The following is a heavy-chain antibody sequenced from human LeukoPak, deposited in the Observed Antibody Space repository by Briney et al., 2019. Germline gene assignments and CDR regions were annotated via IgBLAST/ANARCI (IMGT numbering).Heavy chain of an antibody. CDR2: MNQDGSEK. Sequence: QSGGSLRLSCAASGFTFSDSWMSWVRQAPGKGLEWVANMNQDGSEKDYVDSVKGRFTISRDNARNSLYPQMGSLRAEDTAVYYCATYTHWVAGDVWGQGTTVTVSS. J-gene: IGHJ6*02. CDR3: ATYTHWVAGDV. CDR1: GFTFSDSW. V-gene: IGHV3-7*01. D-gene: IGHD3-16*01.